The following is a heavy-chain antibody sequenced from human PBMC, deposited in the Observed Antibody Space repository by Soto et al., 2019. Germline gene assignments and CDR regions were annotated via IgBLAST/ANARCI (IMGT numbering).Heavy chain of an antibody. CDR1: GYSFTSYW. D-gene: IGHD1-1*01. CDR3: ARAYNWNDRDAFDI. J-gene: IGHJ3*02. V-gene: IGHV5-51*01. Sequence: PGESLRISSSGSGYSFTSYWIGWVRKKPGKCLVWMGTIYPGDSDTRYSPSFQGQVTISADKSISTAYLQWSSLKASDTAMYYCARAYNWNDRDAFDIWGQGTMVTVSS. CDR2: IYPGDSDT.